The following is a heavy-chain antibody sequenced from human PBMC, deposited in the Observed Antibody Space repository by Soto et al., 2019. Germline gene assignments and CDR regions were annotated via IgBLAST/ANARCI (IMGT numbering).Heavy chain of an antibody. CDR2: ISGSGGST. Sequence: AGGSLRLSCAASGFTFSNYAMSWDRQAPGKGLEWVSVISGSGGSTNYADSVKGRFTISRDNSRNTLSLQMNSLRAEDTAVYYCAKTKYNWNSIPDYWGQGTLVTVSS. J-gene: IGHJ4*02. V-gene: IGHV3-23*01. CDR1: GFTFSNYA. D-gene: IGHD1-7*01. CDR3: AKTKYNWNSIPDY.